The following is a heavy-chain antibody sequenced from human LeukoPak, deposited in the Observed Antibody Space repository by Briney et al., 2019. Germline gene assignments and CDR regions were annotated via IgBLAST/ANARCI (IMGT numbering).Heavy chain of an antibody. Sequence: GGSLRLSCAASEFTFSNHWMSWVRQAPGKGLEWVANVKQDGSGKFYVDSVKGRFTISRDNAKNSLYLKMNSLRAEDTAVYYCARGRPGMGIVIDYWGQGTLVTVS. J-gene: IGHJ4*02. CDR1: EFTFSNHW. D-gene: IGHD7-27*01. CDR2: VKQDGSGK. CDR3: ARGRPGMGIVIDY. V-gene: IGHV3-7*01.